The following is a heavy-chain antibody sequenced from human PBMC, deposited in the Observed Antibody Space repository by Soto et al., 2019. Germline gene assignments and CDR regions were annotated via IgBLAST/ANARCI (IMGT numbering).Heavy chain of an antibody. CDR3: ARDLNHRTIFGVVTTLSDYYYMDV. CDR1: GYTFTGYY. V-gene: IGHV1-2*04. J-gene: IGHJ6*03. CDR2: INPNSGGT. D-gene: IGHD3-3*01. Sequence: ASVKVSCKASGYTFTGYYMHWVRQAPGQGLEWMGWINPNSGGTNYAQKFQGWVTMTRDTSISTAYMELSRLRSDDTAVYYCARDLNHRTIFGVVTTLSDYYYMDVWGKGTTVTVSS.